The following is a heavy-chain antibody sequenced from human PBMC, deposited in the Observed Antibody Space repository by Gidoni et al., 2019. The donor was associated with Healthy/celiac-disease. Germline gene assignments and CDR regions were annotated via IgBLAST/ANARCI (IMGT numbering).Heavy chain of an antibody. V-gene: IGHV4-30-2*01. CDR3: ARAVFCSSTSCYVGTVAFDI. D-gene: IGHD2-2*01. J-gene: IGHJ3*02. CDR1: GGSLSSGGYS. CDR2: IYHSGST. Sequence: QLQLQESGSGLVKPSQTLSLTCAVSGGSLSSGGYSWSWIRQPPGKGLEWIGYIYHSGSTYYNPSLKSRVTISVDRSKNQFSLKLSSVTAADTAVYYCARAVFCSSTSCYVGTVAFDIWGQGTMVTVSS.